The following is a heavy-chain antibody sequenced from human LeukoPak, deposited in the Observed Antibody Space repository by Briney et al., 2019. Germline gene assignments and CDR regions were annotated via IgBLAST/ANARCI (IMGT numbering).Heavy chain of an antibody. Sequence: GGSLRLSCVASGFTFSTYWMHWVRQAPGKGLVWVSRINADGSNTNYADSVRGRFTISRDNAKNTLYLQMNSLRAEDTAVYYCAKGPPLRSSSWPRQFDYWGQGTLVTVSS. J-gene: IGHJ4*02. D-gene: IGHD6-13*01. CDR1: GFTFSTYW. CDR2: INADGSNT. V-gene: IGHV3-74*01. CDR3: AKGPPLRSSSWPRQFDY.